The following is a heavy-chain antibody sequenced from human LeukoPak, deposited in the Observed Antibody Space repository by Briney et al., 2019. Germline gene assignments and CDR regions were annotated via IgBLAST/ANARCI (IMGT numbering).Heavy chain of an antibody. Sequence: SETLSLTCTVSGGSISSYYWSWIRQPPGKGLEWIGYIYYSGSTTYNPSLKSRVTISVDKSKNQFSLKLSSVTAADTAVYYCARDPDSSGTDAFDIWGQGTMVTVSS. V-gene: IGHV4-59*12. J-gene: IGHJ3*02. CDR3: ARDPDSSGTDAFDI. D-gene: IGHD3-22*01. CDR2: IYYSGST. CDR1: GGSISSYY.